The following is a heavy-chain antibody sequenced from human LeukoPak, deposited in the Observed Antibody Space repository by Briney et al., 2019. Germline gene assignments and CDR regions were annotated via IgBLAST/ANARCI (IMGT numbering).Heavy chain of an antibody. CDR3: ARHRGEQQLVTFDY. CDR1: GDSVSNNSVA. D-gene: IGHD6-13*01. Sequence: SQTLLLTCAISGDSVSNNSVAWNWIRQSPSRGLEWLGKTYYRSKWNFDYAVSLSGRITINSDTSKNLFSLKLNSVTAADTAVYYCARHRGEQQLVTFDYWGQGTLVTVSS. J-gene: IGHJ4*02. V-gene: IGHV6-1*01. CDR2: TYYRSKWNF.